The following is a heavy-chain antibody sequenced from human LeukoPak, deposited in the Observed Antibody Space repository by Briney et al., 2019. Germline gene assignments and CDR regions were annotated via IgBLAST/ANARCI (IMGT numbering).Heavy chain of an antibody. J-gene: IGHJ5*02. CDR3: ARDRYDFWSGYLFDP. V-gene: IGHV4-59*12. D-gene: IGHD3-3*01. CDR1: GGSISSYY. Sequence: PSETLSLTCTVSGGSISSYYWSWIRQPPGKGLEWIAYISDIGSINYNPSLKSRVTISVDTSKNQFSLKLSSVTAADTAVYYCARDRYDFWSGYLFDPWGQGTLVTVSS. CDR2: ISDIGSI.